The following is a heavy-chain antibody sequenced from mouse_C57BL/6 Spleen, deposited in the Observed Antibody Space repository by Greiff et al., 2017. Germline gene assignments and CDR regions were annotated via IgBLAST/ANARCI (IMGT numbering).Heavy chain of an antibody. V-gene: IGHV1-69*01. CDR3: ARNSNLYFDY. CDR1: GYTFTSYW. Sequence: VQLQQPGAELVMPGASVKLSCKASGYTFTSYWMHWVKQRPGQGLEWIGEIDPSDSYTNYNQKFKGKSTLTVDKSSSTAYMQLSSLTSEDSAVYYCARNSNLYFDYWGQGTSVTVSS. J-gene: IGHJ4*01. CDR2: IDPSDSYT. D-gene: IGHD2-5*01.